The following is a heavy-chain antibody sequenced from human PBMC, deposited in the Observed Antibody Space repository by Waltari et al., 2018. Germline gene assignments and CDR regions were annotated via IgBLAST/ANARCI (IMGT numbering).Heavy chain of an antibody. D-gene: IGHD2-2*01. V-gene: IGHV4-39*07. CDR3: ARDLGYCSSTSCHFSWFDP. CDR1: GGSISSSSNY. CDR2: IYHSGST. Sequence: QLQLQESGPGLVKPSETLSLTCTVSGGSISSSSNYWGWIRQPPGKGLEWIGSIYHSGSTYYNPSLKSRVTISVDTSKNQFSLKLSSVTAADTAVYYCARDLGYCSSTSCHFSWFDPWGQGTLVTVSS. J-gene: IGHJ5*02.